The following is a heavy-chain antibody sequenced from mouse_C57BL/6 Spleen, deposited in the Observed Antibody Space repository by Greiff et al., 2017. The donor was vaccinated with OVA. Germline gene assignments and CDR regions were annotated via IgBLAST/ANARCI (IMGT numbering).Heavy chain of an antibody. V-gene: IGHV1-82*01. CDR2: IYPGDGDT. J-gene: IGHJ3*01. CDR3: ARDSPPTGGFAY. Sequence: QVQLQQSGPELVKPGASVKISCKASGYAFSSSWMNWVKQRPGKGLEWIGRIYPGDGDTNYNGKFKGKATLTADKSSSTAYMQLSSLTSEDSAVYFCARDSPPTGGFAYWGQGTLVTVSA. D-gene: IGHD1-1*01. CDR1: GYAFSSSW.